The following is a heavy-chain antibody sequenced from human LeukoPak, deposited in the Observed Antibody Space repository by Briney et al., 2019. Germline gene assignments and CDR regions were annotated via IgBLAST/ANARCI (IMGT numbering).Heavy chain of an antibody. V-gene: IGHV3-66*02. D-gene: IGHD6-13*01. CDR1: GFTVSSNY. Sequence: GGSLRLSCAAPGFTVSSNYMSWVRQAPGKGLEWVSVIYSSGNTYYADSVKDRFTISRDNSKNTMYLQMNSLRTEDTAVYYCARRRSSSWGIDYWGQGTLVTVSS. CDR3: ARRRSSSWGIDY. J-gene: IGHJ4*02. CDR2: IYSSGNT.